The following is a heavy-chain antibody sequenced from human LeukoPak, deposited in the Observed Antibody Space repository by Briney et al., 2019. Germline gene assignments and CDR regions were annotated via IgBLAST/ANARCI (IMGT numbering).Heavy chain of an antibody. D-gene: IGHD3-22*01. J-gene: IGHJ3*02. Sequence: PGGSLRLSCAASGFTFSSYAMSWVGQAPGKGLEWVSAISGSGGSTYYADSVKGRFTISRDNSKTTLYLQMNSLRAEDTAVYYCAGDSSGYSGAFDIWGQGTMVTVSS. CDR1: GFTFSSYA. V-gene: IGHV3-23*01. CDR2: ISGSGGST. CDR3: AGDSSGYSGAFDI.